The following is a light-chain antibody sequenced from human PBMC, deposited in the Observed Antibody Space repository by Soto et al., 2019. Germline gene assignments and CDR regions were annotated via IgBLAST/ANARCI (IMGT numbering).Light chain of an antibody. Sequence: QSALTQPASVSGSPGQAITISCTGTTSDVGRYNYVSWYQQHPGKAPKLIIYDVSNRPSGVSNRFSGSKSGNTASLTISGLLAEDHAAYYCNPYTSSSTYVFGTGTMVTVL. CDR2: DVS. V-gene: IGLV2-14*01. CDR1: TSDVGRYNY. J-gene: IGLJ1*01. CDR3: NPYTSSSTYV.